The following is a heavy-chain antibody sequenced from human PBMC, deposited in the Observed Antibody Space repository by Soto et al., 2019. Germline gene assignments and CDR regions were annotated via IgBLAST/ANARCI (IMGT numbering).Heavy chain of an antibody. CDR3: AKKAVTRVGYEAFDV. Sequence: GGSLRLSCAASGFTFNSYSMTWVRQTPGEGLEWVSIISGSGYTTFYIDSVKGRFTISRDNSKNTLYLQMTSLRAEDTAIYYCAKKAVTRVGYEAFDVWGLGTLVSVSS. CDR1: GFTFNSYS. J-gene: IGHJ3*01. D-gene: IGHD3-22*01. V-gene: IGHV3-23*01. CDR2: ISGSGYTT.